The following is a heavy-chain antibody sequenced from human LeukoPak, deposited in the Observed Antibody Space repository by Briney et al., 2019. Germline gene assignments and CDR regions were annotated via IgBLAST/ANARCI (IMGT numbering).Heavy chain of an antibody. CDR1: GLTFSDYY. Sequence: GGSLRLSCAASGLTFSDYYMTWIRQAPGKGLEGVSSISGTGTTIYSADSVRGRFTVSRDNARNSLFLHMNSLRAEDTAVYYCAVQITMIVVVPYFDYWGQGTLVTVSS. D-gene: IGHD3-22*01. CDR2: ISGTGTTI. J-gene: IGHJ4*02. V-gene: IGHV3-11*04. CDR3: AVQITMIVVVPYFDY.